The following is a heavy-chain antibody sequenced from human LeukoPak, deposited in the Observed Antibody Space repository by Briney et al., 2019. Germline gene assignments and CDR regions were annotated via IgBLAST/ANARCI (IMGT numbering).Heavy chain of an antibody. CDR3: ARDSRISGYGSGSYPGGY. J-gene: IGHJ4*02. D-gene: IGHD3-10*01. V-gene: IGHV3-33*01. Sequence: GGSLRLSCAASGFTFSSYGMHWVRQAPGKGLEWVAVIWYDGSNKYYADSVKGRFTISRDNSKNTLYLQMNSLRAEDTAVYYCARDSRISGYGSGSYPGGYWGQGTLVTVSS. CDR2: IWYDGSNK. CDR1: GFTFSSYG.